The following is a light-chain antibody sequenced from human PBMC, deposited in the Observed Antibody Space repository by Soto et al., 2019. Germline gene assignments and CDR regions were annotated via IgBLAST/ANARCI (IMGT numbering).Light chain of an antibody. CDR1: QTVSRN. J-gene: IGKJ5*01. V-gene: IGKV3-15*01. CDR3: PPGYTTPP. Sequence: EIVVTQSPGTRCLSPGERYTLSCRATQTVSRNLAWYQQRPGQAPRLLIYDISNRAAGVPARFSGSGSGTDYTLTISSLHPEDFATYYCPPGYTTPPFGPGPRLEIK. CDR2: DIS.